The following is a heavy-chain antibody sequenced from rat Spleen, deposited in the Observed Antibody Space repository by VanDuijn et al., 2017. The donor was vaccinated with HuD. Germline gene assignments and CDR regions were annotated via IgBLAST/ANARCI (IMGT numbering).Heavy chain of an antibody. V-gene: IGHV5-29*01. CDR2: ISYDGSST. Sequence: EVQLVESDGGLVQPGRSLKLSCAASGFTFSDYYMAWVRQAPTKGLEWVATISYDGSSTYYRDSVKGRSTISRDNAKSTLYLQMDSLRSEDTATYYCARHGASSFEYWGQGVMVTVSS. D-gene: IGHD1-8*01. J-gene: IGHJ2*01. CDR1: GFTFSDYY. CDR3: ARHGASSFEY.